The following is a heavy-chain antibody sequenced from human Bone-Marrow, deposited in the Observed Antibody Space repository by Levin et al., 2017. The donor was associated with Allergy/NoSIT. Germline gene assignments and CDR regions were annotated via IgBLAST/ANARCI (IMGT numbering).Heavy chain of an antibody. V-gene: IGHV2-5*02. CDR1: GFSLTRSGAG. D-gene: IGHD6-13*01. CDR2: IYWDDDK. J-gene: IGHJ4*02. Sequence: SGPTLVKPTQTLTLTCTFSGFSLTRSGAGVGWIRQPPGKALEWLALIYWDDDKRYSPSLKSRLTITKDTSKNQVVLTMTNMDPVDTATYFCAHTPFQFVAAAGISFDSWGQGTLVTVSS. CDR3: AHTPFQFVAAAGISFDS.